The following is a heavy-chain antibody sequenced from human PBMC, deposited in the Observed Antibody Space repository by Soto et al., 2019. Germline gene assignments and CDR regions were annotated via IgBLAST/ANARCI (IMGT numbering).Heavy chain of an antibody. D-gene: IGHD1-1*01. CDR2: INPNSGGT. CDR3: ARGESTTGTTGRNHDAFDI. V-gene: IGHV1-2*04. CDR1: GYTFTGYY. Sequence: ASVKVSCKASGYTFTGYYMHWVRQAPGQGLEWMGWINPNSGGTNYAQKFQGWVTMTRDTSIGTAYMELSRLRSDDTAVYYCARGESTTGTTGRNHDAFDIWGQGTMVTVSS. J-gene: IGHJ3*02.